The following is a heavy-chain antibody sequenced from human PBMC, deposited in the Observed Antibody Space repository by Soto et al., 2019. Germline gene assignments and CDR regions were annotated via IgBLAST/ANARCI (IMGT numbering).Heavy chain of an antibody. CDR2: ISSSSDST. CDR1: GFTFSDYY. D-gene: IGHD1-7*01. CDR3: ARGGVKGTTSRGQVYN. Sequence: QVQVVESGGGLVKPGGSLRLSCAASGFTFSDYYMSWIRQAPGKGLEWVSFISSSSDSTKYADSVKGRFTISSDNAKNSGYLELNSLRAEDTAVYYCARGGVKGTTSRGQVYNWGQGTLVTVSS. V-gene: IGHV3-11*06. J-gene: IGHJ4*02.